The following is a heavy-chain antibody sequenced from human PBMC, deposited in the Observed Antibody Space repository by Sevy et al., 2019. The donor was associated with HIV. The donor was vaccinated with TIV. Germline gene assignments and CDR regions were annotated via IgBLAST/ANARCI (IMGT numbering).Heavy chain of an antibody. CDR3: AKDPPRGWSSGWYSDY. V-gene: IGHV3-23*01. CDR1: GFTFSSYA. Sequence: GGSLRLSCAASGFTFSSYAMSWVRQAPGKGLEWVSAISGSGGSTYYADSVKGRFTISRDNSKNTLYLQMNSLGAEDTAVYYCAKDPPRGWSSGWYSDYWGQGTLVTVSS. D-gene: IGHD6-19*01. J-gene: IGHJ4*02. CDR2: ISGSGGST.